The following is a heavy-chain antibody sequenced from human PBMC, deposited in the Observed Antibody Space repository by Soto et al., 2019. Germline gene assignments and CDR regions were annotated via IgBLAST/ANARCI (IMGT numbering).Heavy chain of an antibody. CDR3: ARTSLAYCGGDCRAFFDY. CDR1: GFTFSSCA. D-gene: IGHD2-21*02. V-gene: IGHV3-30-3*01. CDR2: ISYDGSNK. J-gene: IGHJ4*02. Sequence: GGSLRLSCAASGFTFSSCAMHWVRQAPGKGLEWVAVISYDGSNKYYADSVKGRFTISRDNSKNTLYLQMNSLRAEDTAVYYCARTSLAYCGGDCRAFFDYWGQGTLVTVSS.